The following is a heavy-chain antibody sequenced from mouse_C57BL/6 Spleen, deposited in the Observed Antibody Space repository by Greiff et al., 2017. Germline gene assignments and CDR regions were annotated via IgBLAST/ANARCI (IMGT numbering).Heavy chain of an antibody. CDR3: TREEGYYGYLDY. CDR1: GYTFTDYE. Sequence: VQLQESGAELVRPGASVTLSCKASGYTFTDYEMHWVKQTPVHGLEWIGAIDPETGGTAYNQKFKGKAILTADKSSSTAYMELRSLTSEDSAVYYCTREEGYYGYLDYWGQGTTLTVSS. D-gene: IGHD1-1*01. CDR2: IDPETGGT. V-gene: IGHV1-15*01. J-gene: IGHJ2*01.